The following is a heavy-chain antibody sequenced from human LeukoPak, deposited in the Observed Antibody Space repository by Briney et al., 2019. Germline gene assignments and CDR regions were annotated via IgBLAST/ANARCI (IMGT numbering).Heavy chain of an antibody. CDR2: ISASNANT. CDR3: ARARGYSYGYSDY. CDR1: GYTFNSYG. J-gene: IGHJ4*02. V-gene: IGHV1-18*01. Sequence: ASVKVSCKASGYTFNSYGINWVRQAPGQGLEWMGWISASNANTDYAQRFQGRATMTTDTSTTTAYMELTSLRSDDTAVYYCARARGYSYGYSDYWGQGTLVTVSS. D-gene: IGHD5-18*01.